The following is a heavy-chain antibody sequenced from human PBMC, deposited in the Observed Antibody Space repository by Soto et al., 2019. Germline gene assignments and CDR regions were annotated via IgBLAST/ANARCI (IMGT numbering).Heavy chain of an antibody. D-gene: IGHD5-12*01. CDR1: GGSISSSSYY. V-gene: IGHV4-39*01. Sequence: SETLSLTCTVSGGSISSSSYYWGWIRQPPGKGLEWIGSIYYSGSTYYNPSLKSRVTISVDTSKNQFSLKLSSVTAADTAVYYCARNVDIVATIDYWGQGTLVTVSS. J-gene: IGHJ4*02. CDR3: ARNVDIVATIDY. CDR2: IYYSGST.